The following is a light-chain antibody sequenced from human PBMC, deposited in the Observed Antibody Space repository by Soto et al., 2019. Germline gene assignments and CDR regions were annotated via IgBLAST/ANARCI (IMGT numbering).Light chain of an antibody. V-gene: IGKV3-15*01. J-gene: IGKJ1*01. Sequence: EVVMTQSPATLSVSPGEGATLSCRASQSVSNHLAGYQQRTGQAPRLLIYGASTRATGIPARFSGSGSGTEFTLTISSLQSEDFALYYCQHYINRPRTFGQGTKVDIK. CDR3: QHYINRPRT. CDR2: GAS. CDR1: QSVSNH.